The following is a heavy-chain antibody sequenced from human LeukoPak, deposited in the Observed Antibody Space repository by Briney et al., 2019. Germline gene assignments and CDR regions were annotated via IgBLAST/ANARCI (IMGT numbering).Heavy chain of an antibody. CDR3: AKDSKAVVRGS. D-gene: IGHD3-10*01. CDR1: GFTFSSYA. CDR2: ISGSGCST. J-gene: IGHJ5*02. V-gene: IGHV3-23*01. Sequence: GGSLRLSCAASGFTFSSYAMSWVRQAPGKGLEWVSAISGSGCSTYYADSVKGRFTISRDNSKNTLYLQMNSLRAEDTAVYYCAKDSKAVVRGSWGQGTLVTVSS.